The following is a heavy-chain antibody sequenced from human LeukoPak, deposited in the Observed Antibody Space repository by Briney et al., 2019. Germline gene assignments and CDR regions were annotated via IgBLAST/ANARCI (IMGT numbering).Heavy chain of an antibody. J-gene: IGHJ6*02. D-gene: IGHD4-23*01. Sequence: GVSLRLSCAASGFTFSSYWMSWVRQAPGKGLEWVANIKQDGSEKYYVDSVKGRFTISRDNAKDSLYLQMNSLRAEDTAVYYCARGDTVGDYYGMDVWGQGTTVTVSS. CDR1: GFTFSSYW. CDR2: IKQDGSEK. V-gene: IGHV3-7*01. CDR3: ARGDTVGDYYGMDV.